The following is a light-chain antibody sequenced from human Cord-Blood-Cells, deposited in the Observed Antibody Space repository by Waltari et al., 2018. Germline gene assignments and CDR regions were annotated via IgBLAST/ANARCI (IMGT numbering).Light chain of an antibody. J-gene: IGKJ1*01. CDR2: GAS. CDR1: QSVCSN. CDR3: QQYNNWPLT. V-gene: IGKV3-15*01. Sequence: EIVMTQSPATLSVSPGERATLSCRASQSVCSNLAWYQQKPGQAPRLLIYGASTRATGIPARFSCSGSGTEFTLTISSLQSEDFAVYYCQQYNNWPLTFGQGTKVEIK.